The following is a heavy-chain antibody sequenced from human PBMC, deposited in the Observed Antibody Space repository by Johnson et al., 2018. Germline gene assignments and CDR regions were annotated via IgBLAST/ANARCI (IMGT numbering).Heavy chain of an antibody. CDR1: GFTFSSYW. D-gene: IGHD5-18*01. CDR3: ARGGMRTAMVHFMDG. CDR2: IKEDGSEK. Sequence: QLVQSGGGLVQPGGSLRXSCAASGFTFSSYWMSWVRQAPGKGLEWVANIKEDGSEKYYVDSVKGRFTISRDNARNSLYLQIKSLRADETAVFYCARGGMRTAMVHFMDGWGKGTTVTVSS. J-gene: IGHJ6*03. V-gene: IGHV3-7*01.